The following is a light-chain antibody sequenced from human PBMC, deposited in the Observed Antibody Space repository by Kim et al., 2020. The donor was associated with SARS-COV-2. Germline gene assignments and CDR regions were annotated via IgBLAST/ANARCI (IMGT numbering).Light chain of an antibody. J-gene: IGLJ2*01. CDR3: QSYDSSLSGVL. V-gene: IGLV1-40*01. Sequence: QSVLTQPPSVSGAPGQRVTISCTGSSSNIGAGYDVHWYQQLPGTAPKLLIYGNSNRPSGVPDRFSGSKSGTSASLAITGLQAEDEADYYCQSYDSSLSGVLFGGGTQLT. CDR2: GNS. CDR1: SSNIGAGYD.